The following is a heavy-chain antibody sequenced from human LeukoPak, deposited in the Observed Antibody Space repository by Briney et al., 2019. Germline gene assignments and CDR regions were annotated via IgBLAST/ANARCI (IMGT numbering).Heavy chain of an antibody. D-gene: IGHD4-17*01. J-gene: IGHJ2*01. CDR1: GFTVSNTY. V-gene: IGHV3-53*01. CDR3: AKDVPSDYGHSVV. CDR2: IYSGGTT. Sequence: GGSLRLSCAASGFTVSNTYMSWVRQAPGKGLEWVSIIYSGGTTYYTDSVKGRFTISGDNSKNTLYLQMNSLRVEDTAMYYCAKDVPSDYGHSVVWGRGTLISVSS.